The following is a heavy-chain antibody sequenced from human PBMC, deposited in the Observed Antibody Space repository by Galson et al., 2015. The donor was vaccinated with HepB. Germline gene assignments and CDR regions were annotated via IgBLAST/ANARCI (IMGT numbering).Heavy chain of an antibody. V-gene: IGHV3-33*01. Sequence: SVRLSCAASGFTFSSYGMHWVRQAPGKGLEWVAVICYDGSNKYYADSAKGRFTISRDNSKNTLYLQMNSLRAEDTAVYYCARETRNRFDFWGQGTLVTVSS. CDR2: ICYDGSNK. CDR3: ARETRNRFDF. J-gene: IGHJ4*02. CDR1: GFTFSSYG.